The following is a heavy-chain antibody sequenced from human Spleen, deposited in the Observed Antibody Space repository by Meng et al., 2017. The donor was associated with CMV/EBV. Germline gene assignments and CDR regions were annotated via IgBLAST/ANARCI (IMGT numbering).Heavy chain of an antibody. J-gene: IGHJ4*02. Sequence: ASVKVSCKASGYTFTGYYMHWVRQAPGQGLEWMGWMNPNSGGTKYAQKFQGRVTMTRDTSISTAYMELSRLRSDDTAVYYCARDPRYNWNYDYWGQGTLVTVSS. CDR2: MNPNSGGT. CDR3: ARDPRYNWNYDY. CDR1: GYTFTGYY. V-gene: IGHV1-2*02. D-gene: IGHD1-20*01.